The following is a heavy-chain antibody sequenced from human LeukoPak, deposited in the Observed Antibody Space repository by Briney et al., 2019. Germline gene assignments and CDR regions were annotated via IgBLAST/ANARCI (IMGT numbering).Heavy chain of an antibody. CDR2: MNPNSGNT. Sequence: ASVKVSCYASGSAFKNYDINWVRQATGQGLEWMGWMNPNSGNTGFAQKFQDRVSMTRDTSINTAYMVLTSLRSGDTAVYYCARATPGGLHGYSFDYWGQGTLVTVSS. D-gene: IGHD5-24*01. V-gene: IGHV1-8*02. CDR3: ARATPGGLHGYSFDY. CDR1: GSAFKNYD. J-gene: IGHJ4*02.